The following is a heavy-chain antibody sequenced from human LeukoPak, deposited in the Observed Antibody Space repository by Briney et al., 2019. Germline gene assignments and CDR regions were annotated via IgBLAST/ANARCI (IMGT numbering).Heavy chain of an antibody. D-gene: IGHD2-15*01. J-gene: IGHJ5*02. V-gene: IGHV4-61*02. CDR1: GGSISSDIFY. CDR2: IYASGST. CDR3: AGTRRYCSGGSCYNWFDP. Sequence: TLSLTCTVSGGSISSDIFYWSWIRQPAGKGLEWIGRIYASGSTTYNSSLKRRVAISIDTSKNQFSLQLTSVTAADTAVYYCAGTRRYCSGGSCYNWFDPWGQGTLVTVSS.